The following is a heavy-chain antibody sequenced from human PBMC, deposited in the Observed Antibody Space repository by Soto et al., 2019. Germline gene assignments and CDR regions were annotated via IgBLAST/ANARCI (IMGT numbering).Heavy chain of an antibody. D-gene: IGHD6-19*01. Sequence: GESLKISCKGSGYSFTGYWIAWVRQMPGKGREWMGIIYPGDSDTTYSPSFQGQVTISADKSISTAYLQWSSLKASDTAVYYCATHGKDPSGWYLGYDYWGDGTLVTDS. J-gene: IGHJ4*01. V-gene: IGHV5-51*01. CDR3: ATHGKDPSGWYLGYDY. CDR2: IYPGDSDT. CDR1: GYSFTGYW.